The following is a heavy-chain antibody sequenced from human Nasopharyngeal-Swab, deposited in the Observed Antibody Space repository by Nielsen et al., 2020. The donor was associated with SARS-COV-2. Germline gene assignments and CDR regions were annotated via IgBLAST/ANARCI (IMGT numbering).Heavy chain of an antibody. CDR3: ARDIGHSSGWYSYYSYGMDV. Sequence: GKSLKISCAASGFTFGYYGMHWVRQAPGKGLEWVAVISYDGSKKYYVDSVKGRLTISRDNSKNTLYLQMNSLRAEDTAVYYCARDIGHSSGWYSYYSYGMDVWGQGTTVTVSS. D-gene: IGHD6-19*01. V-gene: IGHV3-30*03. CDR1: GFTFGYYG. J-gene: IGHJ6*02. CDR2: ISYDGSKK.